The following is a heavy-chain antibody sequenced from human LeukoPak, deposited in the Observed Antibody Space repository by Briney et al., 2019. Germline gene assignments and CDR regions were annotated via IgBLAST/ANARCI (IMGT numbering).Heavy chain of an antibody. CDR3: ARDFIAAAGDDY. D-gene: IGHD6-13*01. CDR1: GFTFSSYG. CDR2: IWYDGSNK. J-gene: IGHJ4*02. Sequence: GRSLRLSCAASGFTFSSYGMHWVRQAPGKGLEWVAVIWYDGSNKYYADSVKGRCTISRDNSKNTLYLQMNSLRAEDTAVYYCARDFIAAAGDDYWGQGTLVTVSS. V-gene: IGHV3-33*01.